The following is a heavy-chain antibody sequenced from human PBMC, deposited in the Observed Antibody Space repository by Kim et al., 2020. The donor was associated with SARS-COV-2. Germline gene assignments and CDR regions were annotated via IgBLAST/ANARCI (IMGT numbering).Heavy chain of an antibody. D-gene: IGHD3-22*01. V-gene: IGHV3-30*01. J-gene: IGHJ3*02. CDR2: K. Sequence: KYYADPVKGRFTISRANSKNTLNLQMNSLRAEDTAVYYCAGRVVAYAFDIWGQGTMVTVSS. CDR3: AGRVVAYAFDI.